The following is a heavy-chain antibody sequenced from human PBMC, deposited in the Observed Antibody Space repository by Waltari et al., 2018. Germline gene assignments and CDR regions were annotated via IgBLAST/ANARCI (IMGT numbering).Heavy chain of an antibody. CDR3: ASDRGRGLYLDS. D-gene: IGHD2-15*01. Sequence: QVQLQESGPGLVEPSGTLSLTCAVSGDSVSNPYGLGWVRQPPGKGLEWIGQVHHSGKPNYNPSFESRVTMSRDTANNEISLKMTSATAADTAVYYCASDRGRGLYLDSWGPGTLVTVSP. V-gene: IGHV4-4*02. CDR1: GDSVSNPYG. J-gene: IGHJ4*02. CDR2: VHHSGKP.